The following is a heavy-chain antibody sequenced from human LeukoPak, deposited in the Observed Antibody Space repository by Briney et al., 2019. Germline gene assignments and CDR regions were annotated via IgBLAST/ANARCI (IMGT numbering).Heavy chain of an antibody. V-gene: IGHV1-69*06. D-gene: IGHD5-18*01. CDR3: AREGYSYGYDY. CDR2: IIPIFGTA. CDR1: GGTFSSYA. J-gene: IGHJ4*02. Sequence: SVKVSCKASGGTFSSYAISWVRQAPGQGLEWMGGIIPIFGTANYAQKFQGRVTITADKSTSTAYMELSSLRSEDTAVYHCAREGYSYGYDYWGQGTLVTVSS.